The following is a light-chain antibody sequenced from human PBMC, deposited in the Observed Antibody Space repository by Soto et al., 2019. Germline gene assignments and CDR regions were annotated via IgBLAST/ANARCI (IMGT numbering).Light chain of an antibody. CDR1: SSDVGGYNY. CDR3: SSYTGISAYLV. Sequence: QSALTQPASVSGSPGQSITISCTGTSSDVGGYNYVSWYQQHPGKAPKLMIYDVSNRPSGVSNRFSGSKSANTASLTISGLQAEDEADYYCSSYTGISAYLVFGGGTKVTVL. J-gene: IGLJ2*01. CDR2: DVS. V-gene: IGLV2-14*01.